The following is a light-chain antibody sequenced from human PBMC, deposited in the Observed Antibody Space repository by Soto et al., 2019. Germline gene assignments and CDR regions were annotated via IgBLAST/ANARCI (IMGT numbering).Light chain of an antibody. V-gene: IGKV3-15*01. Sequence: IVMSQSPATVSLSPGQRVTLSCRASQSVGTSIAWYQQKPGQAPRLLIYGASTRATGVPARFSGSGSGTAFTLTISSLQSEDFANYYCQQYYNWPPFTFGQGTKVDIK. CDR1: QSVGTS. CDR3: QQYYNWPPFT. J-gene: IGKJ3*01. CDR2: GAS.